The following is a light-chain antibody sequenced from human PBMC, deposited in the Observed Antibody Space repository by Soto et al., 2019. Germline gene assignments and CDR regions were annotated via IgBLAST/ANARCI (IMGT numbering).Light chain of an antibody. J-gene: IGKJ4*01. CDR1: QSINSN. V-gene: IGKV3-15*01. CDR3: QHYDNRSPLT. CDR2: GVS. Sequence: EIVMTQSPVTVSVSPGERVTLSCRASQSINSNLAWYQQKPGQAPGLLIYGVSSRATDIPARFSGSGSGTEFTLTISSLQSEDFAVYYCQHYDNRSPLTFGGGTKVDIK.